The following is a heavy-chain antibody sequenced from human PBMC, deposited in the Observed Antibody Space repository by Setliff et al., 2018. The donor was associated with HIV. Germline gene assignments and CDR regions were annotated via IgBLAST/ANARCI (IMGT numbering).Heavy chain of an antibody. CDR3: ARDPPGYGDSKDY. J-gene: IGHJ4*02. CDR1: GGSVGSGSYY. CDR2: IYYSRST. V-gene: IGHV4-61*01. D-gene: IGHD4-17*01. Sequence: SETLSLTCSVSGGSVGSGSYYWSWIRQSPGKGLEWLGYIYYSRSTTYNPTLRSRVTISIDTSKNQFTLNLRSVTAADTAVYCCARDPPGYGDSKDYWGQGKLVTVSS.